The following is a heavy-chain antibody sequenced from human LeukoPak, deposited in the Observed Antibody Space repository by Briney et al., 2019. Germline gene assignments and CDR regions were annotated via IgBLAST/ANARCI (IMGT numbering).Heavy chain of an antibody. V-gene: IGHV3-21*04. Sequence: GGSLRLSCAASGFTFSSYSMNWVRQAPGKGLEWVSSISSSSSYIYYADSVKGRFTISRDNAKNSLYLQMNSLRAEDTAVYYCARVGHGQGGSYLFDYWGQGTLVTVSS. CDR2: ISSSSSYI. CDR3: ARVGHGQGGSYLFDY. J-gene: IGHJ4*02. CDR1: GFTFSSYS. D-gene: IGHD1-26*01.